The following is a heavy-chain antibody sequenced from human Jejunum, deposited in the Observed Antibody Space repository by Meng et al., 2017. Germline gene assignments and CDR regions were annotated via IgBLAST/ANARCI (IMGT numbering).Heavy chain of an antibody. Sequence: GESLKISCVASGFTFSRFEMNWVRQAPGKGLEWLSYISASGGTTHYPDSVKGRFAISRDNAKNSLYLQINSLRDEDTAVYYCAGVGLGVGALFWGQGTLGTVSS. CDR1: GFTFSRFE. CDR2: ISASGGTT. J-gene: IGHJ1*01. D-gene: IGHD3-16*01. V-gene: IGHV3-48*03. CDR3: AGVGLGVGALF.